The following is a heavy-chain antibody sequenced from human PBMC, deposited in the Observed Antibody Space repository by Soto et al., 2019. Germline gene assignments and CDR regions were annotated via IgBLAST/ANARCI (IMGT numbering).Heavy chain of an antibody. J-gene: IGHJ4*02. Sequence: EVQLVQSGAEVKKPGESLRISCKGSGYSFTSYWISWVRQMPGKGLEWMGRIDPSDSYTNYSPSFQCHVTISADKSISTAYLQWSSLKASDTAMYYCARHSGIAAAGSDFDYWGQGTLVTVSS. CDR3: ARHSGIAAAGSDFDY. CDR1: GYSFTSYW. D-gene: IGHD6-13*01. CDR2: IDPSDSYT. V-gene: IGHV5-10-1*01.